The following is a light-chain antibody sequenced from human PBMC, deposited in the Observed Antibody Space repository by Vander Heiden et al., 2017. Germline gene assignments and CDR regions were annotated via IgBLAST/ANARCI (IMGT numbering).Light chain of an antibody. CDR1: QSISSY. V-gene: IGKV1-39*01. Sequence: DIQMTQSPSSLSASVGDRVTITCRASQSISSYLNWYQQKPGKAPKLLIYAASSLQSGVPSRFSGSGSGTDFTLTISSLQPEDFATYYCLQSDSTPLTFGQGTRLEIK. CDR2: AAS. J-gene: IGKJ5*01. CDR3: LQSDSTPLT.